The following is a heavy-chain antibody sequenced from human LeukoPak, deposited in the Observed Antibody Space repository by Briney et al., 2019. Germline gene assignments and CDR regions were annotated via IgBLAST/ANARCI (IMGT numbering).Heavy chain of an antibody. V-gene: IGHV3-23*01. Sequence: GGALRLSCAASGFTFNNYGMSWVRQAPGKGLEWVSGISGSGGTTYYADSVKGRFTISRDNSKNTLYLQMNSLRAEDTAVYYCAKGTFDWSFPLYFDSWGQGILVTVSS. J-gene: IGHJ4*02. CDR1: GFTFNNYG. CDR3: AKGTFDWSFPLYFDS. D-gene: IGHD3-9*01. CDR2: ISGSGGTT.